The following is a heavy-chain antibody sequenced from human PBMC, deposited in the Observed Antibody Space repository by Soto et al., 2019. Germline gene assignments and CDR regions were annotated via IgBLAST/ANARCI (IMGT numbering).Heavy chain of an antibody. CDR3: ARFFGDSDYFDY. V-gene: IGHV4-34*01. Sequence: SETLSLTCAVYGGSFSGYYWSWIRQPPGKGLEWIGEINHSGSTNYNPSLKSRVTISVDTSKNQFSLKLSSVTAADTAVYYCARFFGDSDYFDYWGQGTLVTVS. D-gene: IGHD4-17*01. J-gene: IGHJ4*02. CDR2: INHSGST. CDR1: GGSFSGYY.